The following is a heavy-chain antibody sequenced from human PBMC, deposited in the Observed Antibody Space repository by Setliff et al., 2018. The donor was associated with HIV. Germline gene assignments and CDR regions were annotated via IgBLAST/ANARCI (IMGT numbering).Heavy chain of an antibody. V-gene: IGHV4-61*02. CDR3: AREGGAYSGNPSDF. D-gene: IGHD1-26*01. CDR1: GGSISSGSYY. Sequence: SETLSLTCAVSGGSISSGSYYWTWIRQPAGKGLEWIGRIYTSGSTNYNPSLKSRVTILVDASKNQYSLRLSSVTAADTAVYYCAREGGAYSGNPSDFWGQGTLVTVSS. CDR2: IYTSGST. J-gene: IGHJ4*02.